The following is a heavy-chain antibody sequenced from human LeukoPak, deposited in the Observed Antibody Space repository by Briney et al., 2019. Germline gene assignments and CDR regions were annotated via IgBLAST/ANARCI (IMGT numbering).Heavy chain of an antibody. D-gene: IGHD3-16*02. CDR1: GASISSDY. V-gene: IGHV4-59*01. CDR3: ASHVSYAFDT. J-gene: IGHJ3*02. CDR2: IYYSGST. Sequence: SKTLSLTCTVSGASISSDYWSWIRQPPGKGLEWIGYIYYSGSTRYNPSLKSRVTISVDTSKNQFSLKLTSVTAADTAVYYCASHVSYAFDTWGQGTMVTVSS.